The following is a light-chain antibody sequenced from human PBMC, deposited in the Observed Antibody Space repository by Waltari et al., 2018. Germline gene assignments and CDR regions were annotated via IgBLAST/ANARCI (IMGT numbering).Light chain of an antibody. CDR1: QSVGRA. Sequence: SCRAGQSVGRALAWYQQKPGQAPRLLIYDASSRTTGIPDRFRGSGSGTDFSLTISRVEPEDFAVYYCQMYVRLPVTFGQGTKVEVK. CDR3: QMYVRLPVT. CDR2: DAS. V-gene: IGKV3-20*01. J-gene: IGKJ1*01.